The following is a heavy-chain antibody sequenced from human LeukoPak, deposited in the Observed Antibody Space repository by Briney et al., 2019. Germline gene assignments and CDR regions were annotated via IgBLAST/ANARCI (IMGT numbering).Heavy chain of an antibody. V-gene: IGHV4-59*02. D-gene: IGHD3-22*01. CDR2: ISYSGIT. J-gene: IGHJ4*02. CDR1: GASVSDYS. CDR3: ARAENYDKSGLCFVN. Sequence: SETLSLTCTVSGASVSDYSRTWIRQPPGKGLEWIGNISYSGITNYNPSLKSRVTISGDTSKNQFSLRLSSVTAADTAVYYCARAENYDKSGLCFVNWGQGTLATVSS.